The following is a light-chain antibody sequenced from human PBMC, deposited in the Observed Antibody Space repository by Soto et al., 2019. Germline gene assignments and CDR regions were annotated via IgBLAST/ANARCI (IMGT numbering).Light chain of an antibody. Sequence: DIQMTQSPSSLSASVGDRVTITCRASQSISSYLNWYQQKPGKAPKLLIYAASSLQSGVPPRFSGSGSGKDFTLTISSLQPEDFATYYCQQSYSTPPVTFGQGTKVEIK. CDR1: QSISSY. J-gene: IGKJ1*01. V-gene: IGKV1-39*01. CDR2: AAS. CDR3: QQSYSTPPVT.